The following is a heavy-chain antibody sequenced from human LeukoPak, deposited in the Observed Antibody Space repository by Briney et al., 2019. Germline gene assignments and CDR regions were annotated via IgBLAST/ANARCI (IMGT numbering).Heavy chain of an antibody. CDR2: IYTGGST. D-gene: IGHD4-17*01. CDR3: ASNRGDRNDYGDYFHY. J-gene: IGHJ4*02. V-gene: IGHV3-66*01. CDR1: GFTVSSNY. Sequence: GGSLRLSCGASGFTVSSNYMSWVRQAPGKGLEWVSVIYTGGSTYYTDSVKGRFTISRDNSKNTLYLQMNSLRAEDTAVYYCASNRGDRNDYGDYFHYWGQGTLVTVSS.